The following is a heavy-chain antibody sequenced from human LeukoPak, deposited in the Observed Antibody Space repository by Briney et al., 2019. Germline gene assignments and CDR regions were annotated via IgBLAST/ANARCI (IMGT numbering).Heavy chain of an antibody. CDR2: ISYDGSNK. V-gene: IGHV3-30*02. CDR3: ARGGAAGIYGMDV. Sequence: GGSLRLSCAASGFTFSSHGMHWVRQAPGKGLEWVTFISYDGSNKDYADSVKGRFTISRDNSKNTLYLQVDSLRPEDTAVYYCARGGAAGIYGMDVWVQGAIMTVTS. CDR1: GFTFSSHG. D-gene: IGHD6-13*01. J-gene: IGHJ6*02.